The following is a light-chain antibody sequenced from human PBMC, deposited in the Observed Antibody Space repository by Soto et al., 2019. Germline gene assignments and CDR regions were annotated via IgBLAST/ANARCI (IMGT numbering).Light chain of an antibody. V-gene: IGKV1-5*01. CDR2: DAS. J-gene: IGKJ1*01. CDR1: QNVNSW. CDR3: QRYNSNSRT. Sequence: DIQMTQSPSTLSASVGDRVTITCRASQNVNSWVAWYQQKPGKAPKFLIYDASNLESGVPSRFSGRGSGTEFTLTISSLQPDDFATHSCQRYNSNSRTFGQGTRV.